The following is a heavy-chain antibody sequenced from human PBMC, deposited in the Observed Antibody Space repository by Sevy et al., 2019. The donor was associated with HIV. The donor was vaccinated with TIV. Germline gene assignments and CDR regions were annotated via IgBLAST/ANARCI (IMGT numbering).Heavy chain of an antibody. CDR2: ISAYNGNT. D-gene: IGHD6-13*01. Sequence: ASVKVSCKASGYTFTSYGISWVRQAPGQGLEWMGWISAYNGNTNYAQKLQGRVTMTTDTSTSTAYMELRSLRSDDTAVYYCARWEQMGYSSSWYGGYFDYWGQGTLVTVSS. CDR1: GYTFTSYG. V-gene: IGHV1-18*01. CDR3: ARWEQMGYSSSWYGGYFDY. J-gene: IGHJ4*02.